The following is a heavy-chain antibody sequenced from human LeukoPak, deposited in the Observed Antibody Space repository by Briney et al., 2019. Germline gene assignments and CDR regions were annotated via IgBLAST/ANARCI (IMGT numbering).Heavy chain of an antibody. D-gene: IGHD3-9*01. CDR3: ARGTDTGYPRIDY. V-gene: IGHV1-18*01. Sequence: ASVKVSCKASGYTFTSYGISWVRQAPGQGLEWMGWISVYNGNTKYAQRFQGRVTMTTDTSTSTAYMDLRSLRSDDTAVYYCARGTDTGYPRIDYWGQGTLVTVSS. CDR1: GYTFTSYG. CDR2: ISVYNGNT. J-gene: IGHJ4*02.